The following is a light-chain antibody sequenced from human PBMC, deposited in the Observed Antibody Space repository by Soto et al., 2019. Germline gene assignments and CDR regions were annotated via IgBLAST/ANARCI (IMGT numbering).Light chain of an antibody. CDR1: SSDVGGYNY. J-gene: IGLJ1*01. CDR2: EVS. V-gene: IGLV2-14*01. Sequence: QSALTQPASVSGSPGQSITISCTGTSSDVGGYNYVSWYQQHPGKAPKLMIYEVSNRPSGVSNRFSGSKSGNTASLTISGLQAEDEADYYCSSYTSSRTGVFGTGTK. CDR3: SSYTSSRTGV.